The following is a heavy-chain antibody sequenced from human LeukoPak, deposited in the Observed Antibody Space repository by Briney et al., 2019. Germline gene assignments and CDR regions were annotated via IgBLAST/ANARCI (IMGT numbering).Heavy chain of an antibody. D-gene: IGHD3-3*01. CDR3: ARLSADDFWSGFKDWFDP. V-gene: IGHV5-51*01. CDR1: GYSFTSYW. CDR2: IYPGDSDT. J-gene: IGHJ5*02. Sequence: GESLKISCKASGYSFTSYWIGWVRQMPGKGLEWMGIIYPGDSDTRYSPSFQGQVTISADKSISTAYLQWSSLKASDTAMYYCARLSADDFWSGFKDWFDPWGQGTLVTVSS.